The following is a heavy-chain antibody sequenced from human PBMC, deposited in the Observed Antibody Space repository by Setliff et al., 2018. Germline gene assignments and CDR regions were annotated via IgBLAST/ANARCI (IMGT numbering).Heavy chain of an antibody. D-gene: IGHD3-3*01. CDR2: FYTSGNT. J-gene: IGHJ5*02. CDR1: GDSISSGSYY. Sequence: SETLSLTCTVSGDSISSGSYYWTWIRQSAGKGLEWIGHFYTSGNTNYNPSLKSRVTISVDTSKNQFSLKLSSVTAADTATYYCARGGPTLTISRVLVVSSFDPWGQGSRVTVSS. CDR3: ARGGPTLTISRVLVVSSFDP. V-gene: IGHV4-61*09.